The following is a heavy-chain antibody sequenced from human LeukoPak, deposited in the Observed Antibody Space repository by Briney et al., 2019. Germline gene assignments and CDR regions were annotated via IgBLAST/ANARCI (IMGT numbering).Heavy chain of an antibody. CDR1: GFTVSSNY. CDR3: ARTNRESVFGDAFDI. V-gene: IGHV3-53*01. J-gene: IGHJ3*02. CDR2: IYSGGST. Sequence: PGGSLRLSCAASGFTVSSNYMSWVRQAPGKGLEWVSIIYSGGSTYYADSVKGRFIISRDNSKDTLYLQMNTLRAEDTAVYYCARTNRESVFGDAFDIWGQGTMVTVSS. D-gene: IGHD1-14*01.